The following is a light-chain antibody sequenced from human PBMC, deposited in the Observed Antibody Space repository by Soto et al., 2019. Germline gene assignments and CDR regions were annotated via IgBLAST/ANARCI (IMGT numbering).Light chain of an antibody. Sequence: EILMTQSPGTLSVSPGERATLSCRASQSVSSNLAWYQQKPGQAPRLLIYGASTRATGIPARFSGSGSGTEFTLTISSLQPDDFATYFCQQYNSYCAFGQGTKLEIK. CDR2: GAS. J-gene: IGKJ2*02. CDR3: QQYNSYCA. V-gene: IGKV3-15*01. CDR1: QSVSSN.